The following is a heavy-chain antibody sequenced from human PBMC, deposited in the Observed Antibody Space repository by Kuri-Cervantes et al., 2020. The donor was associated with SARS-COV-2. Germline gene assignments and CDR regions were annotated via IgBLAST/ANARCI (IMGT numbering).Heavy chain of an antibody. Sequence: SQTLSLTCGVSGQYISSGYFWGWIRQPPGKGLEWIGYIYHSGSTYYNPSLKSRVTISVDRSKNQFSLKLSSVTAADTAVYYCASSAVDRSGDAFDIWGQGTMVTVSS. CDR3: ASSAVDRSGDAFDI. D-gene: IGHD2-2*01. CDR1: GQYISSGYF. V-gene: IGHV4-30-2*01. CDR2: IYHSGST. J-gene: IGHJ3*02.